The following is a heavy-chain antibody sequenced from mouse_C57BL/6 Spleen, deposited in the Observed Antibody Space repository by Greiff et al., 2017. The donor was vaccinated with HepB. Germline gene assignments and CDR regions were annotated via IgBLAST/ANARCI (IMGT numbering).Heavy chain of an antibody. CDR2: IDPSDSYT. CDR1: GYTFTSYW. Sequence: VQLQQPGAELVRPGTSVKLSCKASGYTFTSYWMHWVKQRPGQGLEWIGVIDPSDSYTNYNQKFKGKATLTVDTSSSTAYMQLSSLTSEDSAVYYCARTGFYSLDYWGQGTTLTVSS. D-gene: IGHD1-1*01. CDR3: ARTGFYSLDY. V-gene: IGHV1-59*01. J-gene: IGHJ2*01.